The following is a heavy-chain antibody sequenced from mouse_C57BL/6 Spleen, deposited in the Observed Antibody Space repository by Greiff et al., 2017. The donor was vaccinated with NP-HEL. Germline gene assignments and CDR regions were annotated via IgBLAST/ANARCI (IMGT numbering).Heavy chain of an antibody. V-gene: IGHV2-5*01. CDR1: GFSLTSYG. CDR3: AKERTGPKGAMDY. J-gene: IGHJ4*01. Sequence: QVQLKESGPGLVQPSQSLSITCTVSGFSLTSYGVHWVRQSPGKGLEWLGVIWRGGSTDYNAAFMSRLSITKDNSKSQVFFKMNSLQADDTAIYYCAKERTGPKGAMDYWGQGTSVTVSS. CDR2: IWRGGST. D-gene: IGHD4-1*01.